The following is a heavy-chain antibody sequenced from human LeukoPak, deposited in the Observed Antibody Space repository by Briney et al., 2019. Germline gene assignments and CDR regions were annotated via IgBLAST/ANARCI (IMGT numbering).Heavy chain of an antibody. Sequence: GGSLRLSCAASGFTFSSYSMNWVRQAPGKGLEWVSSISSSSSYIYYADSVKGRFTISRDNAKNSLYLQMNSLRAEDTAVYYCARDSRLVGDGMDVWGQGTTVTVSS. CDR1: GFTFSSYS. D-gene: IGHD6-19*01. J-gene: IGHJ6*02. CDR2: ISSSSSYI. CDR3: ARDSRLVGDGMDV. V-gene: IGHV3-21*01.